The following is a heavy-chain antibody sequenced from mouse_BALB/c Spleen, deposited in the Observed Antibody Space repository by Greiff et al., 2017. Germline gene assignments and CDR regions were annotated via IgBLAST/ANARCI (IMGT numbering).Heavy chain of an antibody. CDR1: GYTFTSYW. Sequence: QVQLQQPGAELVKPGASVKLSCKASGYTFTSYWMHWVKQRPGQGLEWIGEINPSNGRTNYNEKFKSKATLTVDKSSSTAYMQLSSLTSEDSAVYYCARLAYDYEAYWGQGTLVTVSA. V-gene: IGHV1S81*02. CDR3: ARLAYDYEAY. J-gene: IGHJ3*01. D-gene: IGHD2-4*01. CDR2: INPSNGRT.